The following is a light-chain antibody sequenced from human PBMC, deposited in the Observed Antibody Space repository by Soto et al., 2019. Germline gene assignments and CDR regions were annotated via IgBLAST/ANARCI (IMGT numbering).Light chain of an antibody. CDR3: QSYDSSLSGYV. J-gene: IGLJ1*01. Sequence: QSVLTQPPSVSGAPGQRVTISCTGSSSNIGAGYDVHWYQQHPGTAPKLLIYGNSNRPSGVPDRFSGSKSGTSASLAITGVQEEDEADYYCQSYDSSLSGYVFGTGTKVTVL. V-gene: IGLV1-40*01. CDR1: SSNIGAGYD. CDR2: GNS.